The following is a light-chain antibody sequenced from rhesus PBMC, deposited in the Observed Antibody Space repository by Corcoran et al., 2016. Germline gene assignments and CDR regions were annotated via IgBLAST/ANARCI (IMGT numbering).Light chain of an antibody. V-gene: IGKV3-24*03. J-gene: IGKJ2*01. CDR2: GAS. CDR1: QSVSSS. Sequence: EIVMTQSPATLSLSPGERATLSCRAGQSVSSSLAWYQRSPGQAPRRLIYGASYRATGIPDRFSGSGSGTGFTLTLSSLEPEDVAVYYCLQHSDWPHSFGQGTKVEIK. CDR3: LQHSDWPHS.